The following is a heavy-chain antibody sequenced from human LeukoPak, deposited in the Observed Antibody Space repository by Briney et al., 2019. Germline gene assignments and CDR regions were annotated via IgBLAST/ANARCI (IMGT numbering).Heavy chain of an antibody. CDR3: ARVERPRDGYNYYY. Sequence: GGSLRLSCAASGFTFNNYAMSWVRQAPGKGLEWVSAISGSGGSTYYADSVKGRFTISRDNSKNTLYLQMNSLRADDTAVYYCARVERPRDGYNYYYWGQGTLVTVSS. CDR2: ISGSGGST. D-gene: IGHD5-24*01. V-gene: IGHV3-23*01. CDR1: GFTFNNYA. J-gene: IGHJ4*02.